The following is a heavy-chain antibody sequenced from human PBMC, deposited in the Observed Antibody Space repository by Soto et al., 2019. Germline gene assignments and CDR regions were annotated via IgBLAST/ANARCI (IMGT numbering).Heavy chain of an antibody. CDR3: ARGGLVVVGWFDP. J-gene: IGHJ5*02. CDR2: IWYDGSNK. CDR1: GFTFSSYG. Sequence: QVQLVESGGGVVQPGRSLRLSCAASGFTFSSYGMHWVRQAPGKGLEWVAVIWYDGSNKYYADSVKGRFTISRDNSKNTLYLQMNSLRAEDTAVYYCARGGLVVVGWFDPWGQGTLVTVSS. V-gene: IGHV3-33*01. D-gene: IGHD2-15*01.